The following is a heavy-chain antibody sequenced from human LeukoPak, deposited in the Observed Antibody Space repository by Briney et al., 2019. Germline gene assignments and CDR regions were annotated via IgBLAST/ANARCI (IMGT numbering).Heavy chain of an antibody. CDR1: GGSFSGYY. CDR2: INHSGST. CDR3: ARGRHSSSWYWWFDP. J-gene: IGHJ5*02. D-gene: IGHD6-13*01. Sequence: SETLSLTCAVYGGSFSGYYWSWIRQPPGKGLEWIGEINHSGSTNYNPSLKSRVTISVDTSKNQFSLKLSSVTAADTAVYYCARGRHSSSWYWWFDPWGRGTLVTVSS. V-gene: IGHV4-34*01.